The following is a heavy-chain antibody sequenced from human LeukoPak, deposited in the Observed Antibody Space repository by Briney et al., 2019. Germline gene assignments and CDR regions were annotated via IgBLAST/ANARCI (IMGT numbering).Heavy chain of an antibody. D-gene: IGHD6-19*01. CDR1: GFTFSNYA. J-gene: IGHJ4*02. CDR2: ISYDGSKK. Sequence: GGSLRLSCAASGFTFSNYAMNWVRQAPGKGLEWVAVISYDGSKKYYADSVKGRFTISRDNSKNTVYLQMNSLRAEDSAVYYCAKSNRGSSATCNFDCWGQGTLVTVSS. V-gene: IGHV3-30-3*02. CDR3: AKSNRGSSATCNFDC.